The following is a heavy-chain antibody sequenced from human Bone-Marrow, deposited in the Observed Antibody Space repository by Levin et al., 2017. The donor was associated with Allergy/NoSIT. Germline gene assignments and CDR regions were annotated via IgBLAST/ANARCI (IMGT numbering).Heavy chain of an antibody. Sequence: PSETLSLTCTVSGGSISSSSYYWGWIRQPPGKGLEWIGSIYYSGSTYYNPSLKSRVTISVDTSKNQFSLKLSSVTAADTAVYYCALGNYDILTGYLGFDYWGQGTLVTVSS. D-gene: IGHD3-9*01. CDR1: GGSISSSSYY. CDR2: IYYSGST. CDR3: ALGNYDILTGYLGFDY. J-gene: IGHJ4*02. V-gene: IGHV4-39*01.